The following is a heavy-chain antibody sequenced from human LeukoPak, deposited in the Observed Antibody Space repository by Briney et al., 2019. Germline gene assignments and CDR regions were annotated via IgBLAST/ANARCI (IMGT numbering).Heavy chain of an antibody. D-gene: IGHD2/OR15-2a*01. J-gene: IGHJ5*02. CDR2: ISSSSDYI. Sequence: GGSLRLSCAASGFTFSTYNMNWVRQAPGKGLEWVSSISSSSDYIYYADSVKGRFTISRDNAKNSLYLQMKSLRAEDTAVYYCARGKTSQNIVARKTYNWFDPWGQGTLVTVSS. CDR3: ARGKTSQNIVARKTYNWFDP. V-gene: IGHV3-21*01. CDR1: GFTFSTYN.